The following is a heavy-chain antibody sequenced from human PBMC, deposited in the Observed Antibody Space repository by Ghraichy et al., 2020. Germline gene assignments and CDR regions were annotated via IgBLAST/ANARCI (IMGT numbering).Heavy chain of an antibody. D-gene: IGHD6-19*01. CDR3: VLQQWLDFPWDY. V-gene: IGHV4-39*01. CDR1: GGSISSSSYY. CDR2: IYYSGST. Sequence: SETLSLTCTVSGGSISSSSYYWGWIRQPPGKGLEWIGSIYYSGSTYYNPSLKSRVTISVDTSKNQFSLKLSSVTAADTAVYYCVLQQWLDFPWDYWGQGTLVTVSS. J-gene: IGHJ4*02.